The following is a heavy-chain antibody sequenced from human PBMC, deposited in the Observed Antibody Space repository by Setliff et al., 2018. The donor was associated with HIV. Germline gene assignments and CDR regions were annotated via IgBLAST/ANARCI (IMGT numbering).Heavy chain of an antibody. V-gene: IGHV4-39*01. J-gene: IGHJ4*02. CDR1: GVPTSASTYY. Sequence: SETLSLTCTVSGVPTSASTYYWGWIRQPPGKGLDWIGYISYSGKTYYNPSLKSRVTISVDTSNNHFSLRLNSVTAADTAIYYCARQGAVNGHSFDSWGPGALVTVSS. D-gene: IGHD6-19*01. CDR2: ISYSGKT. CDR3: ARQGAVNGHSFDS.